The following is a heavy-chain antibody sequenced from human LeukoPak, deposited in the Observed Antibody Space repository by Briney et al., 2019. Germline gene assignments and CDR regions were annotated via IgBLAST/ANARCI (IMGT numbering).Heavy chain of an antibody. Sequence: SETLSLTCTVSGASISSSSYYWGWIRQPPGKGLEWIGSMYYSGSTYYNPSLKSRVTISVDTSKNQFSLKLSSVTAADTAVYYCARADSSGGYYFDYWGQGTLVTVSS. D-gene: IGHD3-22*01. V-gene: IGHV4-39*01. J-gene: IGHJ4*02. CDR1: GASISSSSYY. CDR2: MYYSGST. CDR3: ARADSSGGYYFDY.